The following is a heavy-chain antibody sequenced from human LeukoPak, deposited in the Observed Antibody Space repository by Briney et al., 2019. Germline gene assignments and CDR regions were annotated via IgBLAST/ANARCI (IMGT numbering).Heavy chain of an antibody. D-gene: IGHD4-11*01. CDR2: INGDGSST. V-gene: IGHV3-74*01. Sequence: GGSLRLSCAASGFTFSSHWMHWVRHAPGKGPVWVSRINGDGSSTTYADSVKGRFTISRDNAKNSLYLQMNSLRAEDTAVYYCARGFTDSNYVPHAFDYWGQGTLVTVSS. CDR3: ARGFTDSNYVPHAFDY. J-gene: IGHJ4*02. CDR1: GFTFSSHW.